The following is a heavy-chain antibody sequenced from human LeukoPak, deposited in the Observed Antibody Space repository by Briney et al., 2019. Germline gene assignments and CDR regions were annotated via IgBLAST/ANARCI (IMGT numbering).Heavy chain of an antibody. CDR2: ISGSSSFI. V-gene: IGHV3-21*01. J-gene: IGHJ4*02. D-gene: IGHD3-10*01. Sequence: GGSLRLSCAASGFAFSSYSMNWVRQAPGKGLEWVSSISGSSSFIYYADSVKGRFTISRDNAKNSLYLQMNSLRAEDTAVYYCARVHDSGSFYNRRHKYYFDYWGQGTLVTVSS. CDR3: ARVHDSGSFYNRRHKYYFDY. CDR1: GFAFSSYS.